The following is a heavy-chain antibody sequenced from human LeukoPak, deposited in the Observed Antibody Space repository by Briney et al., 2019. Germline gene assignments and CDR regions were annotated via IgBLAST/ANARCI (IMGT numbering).Heavy chain of an antibody. CDR1: GFTFSSYA. J-gene: IGHJ4*02. D-gene: IGHD2-21*02. CDR3: AKSRLAVTDRGLFDY. Sequence: PGGSLRLSCAASGFTFSSYAMSWVRQAPGKGLEWVSAISGSGGSTYYADSVKGRFTISRDNSKNTLYLQMNSLRAEDTAIYYCAKSRLAVTDRGLFDYWGQGILVTVSS. V-gene: IGHV3-23*01. CDR2: ISGSGGST.